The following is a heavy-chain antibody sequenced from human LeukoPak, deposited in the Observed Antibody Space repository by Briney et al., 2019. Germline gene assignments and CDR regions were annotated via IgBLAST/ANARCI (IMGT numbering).Heavy chain of an antibody. CDR2: INHSGST. V-gene: IGHV4-34*01. J-gene: IGHJ4*02. D-gene: IGHD2-2*01. Sequence: SETLSLTCAVYGGSFSGYYWSWIRQPPGKGLEWIGEINHSGSTNYNPSLKSRVTISVDTSKNQFSLKLSSVTAADTAVYYCAKGRPCSSTSCYGSYFDYWGQGTLVTVSS. CDR1: GGSFSGYY. CDR3: AKGRPCSSTSCYGSYFDY.